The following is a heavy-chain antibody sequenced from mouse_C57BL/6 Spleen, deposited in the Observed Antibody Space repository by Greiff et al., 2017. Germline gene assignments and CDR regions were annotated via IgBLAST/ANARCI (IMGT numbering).Heavy chain of an antibody. Sequence: VQLQQSGTVLVRPGASVKMSCKTSGYKFTSYWMHWVKQRPGQGLEWIGAIYPGNSDTSYNQKFKGKAKLTAVTSASTAYMELSSLTNEDSAVYYCTKSSNLDFDYWGQGTTLTASS. CDR2: IYPGNSDT. CDR3: TKSSNLDFDY. CDR1: GYKFTSYW. V-gene: IGHV1-5*01. J-gene: IGHJ2*01. D-gene: IGHD4-1*01.